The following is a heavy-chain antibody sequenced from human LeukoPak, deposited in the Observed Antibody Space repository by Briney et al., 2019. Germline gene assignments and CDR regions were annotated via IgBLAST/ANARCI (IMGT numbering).Heavy chain of an antibody. CDR3: AREGDRYFDWLTRDYYYYGMDV. CDR2: ISAYNGNT. CDR1: GYTFTSYG. J-gene: IGHJ6*02. Sequence: ASVKVSCKASGYTFTSYGICWVRQAPGQGLEWMGWISAYNGNTNYAQKLQGRVTMTTDTSTSTAYMELRSLRSDDTAVYYCAREGDRYFDWLTRDYYYYGMDVWGQGTTVTASS. V-gene: IGHV1-18*01. D-gene: IGHD3-9*01.